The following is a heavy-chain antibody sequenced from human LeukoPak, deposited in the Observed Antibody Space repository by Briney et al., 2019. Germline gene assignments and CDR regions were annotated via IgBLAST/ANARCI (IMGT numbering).Heavy chain of an antibody. Sequence: GGSLRLSCAASGFTFSSYEVNWVRQAPGKGLEWVSYISSSGSTIYYADSVKGRFTISRDNAKNSLYLQMNSLRAEDTAVYYCARDYPVTWFDPWGQGTLVTVSS. CDR3: ARDYPVTWFDP. V-gene: IGHV3-48*03. D-gene: IGHD3-16*02. CDR1: GFTFSSYE. CDR2: ISSSGSTI. J-gene: IGHJ5*02.